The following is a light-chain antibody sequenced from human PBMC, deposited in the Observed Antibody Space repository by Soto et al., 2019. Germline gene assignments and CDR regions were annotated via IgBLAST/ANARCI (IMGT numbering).Light chain of an antibody. Sequence: QSVLTQPASVSGSPGQSITISCTGTSSDVGGYDHVSWYQQHPGKAPKLIIYDVSIRPSGVSNRFSGSKSGNTASLAVSGLQAEDEADYYCSSYTSKDTLVFGGGTKLTVL. V-gene: IGLV2-14*03. CDR3: SSYTSKDTLV. CDR1: SSDVGGYDH. CDR2: DVS. J-gene: IGLJ3*02.